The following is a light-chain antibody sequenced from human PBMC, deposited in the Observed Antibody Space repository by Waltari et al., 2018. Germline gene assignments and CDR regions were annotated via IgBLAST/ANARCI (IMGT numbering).Light chain of an antibody. CDR3: QQGNSFPIT. V-gene: IGKV3-11*01. CDR2: DAS. J-gene: IGKJ5*01. Sequence: EIVLTQSPDILSLSPGETATLPCRASQSVRNYLPWYQQTLGQAPRLLIYDASTRAPGIPARFSGSGSGTDFTLTISGLQPEDFATYYCQQGNSFPITFGQGTRLEIK. CDR1: QSVRNY.